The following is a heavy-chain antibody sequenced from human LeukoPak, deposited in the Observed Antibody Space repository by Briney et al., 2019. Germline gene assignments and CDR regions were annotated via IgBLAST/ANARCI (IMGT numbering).Heavy chain of an antibody. CDR2: MNPNSGNT. J-gene: IGHJ4*02. D-gene: IGHD3-10*01. CDR1: GYTFTSYD. V-gene: IGHV1-8*01. CDR3: ATRTYYYGSGSETLFDY. Sequence: ASVKVSYKASGYTFTSYDINWVRQATGQGLEWMGWMNPNSGNTGYAQKFQGRVTMTRNTSISTAYMELSSLRSEDTAVYYCATRTYYYGSGSETLFDYWGQGTLVTVSS.